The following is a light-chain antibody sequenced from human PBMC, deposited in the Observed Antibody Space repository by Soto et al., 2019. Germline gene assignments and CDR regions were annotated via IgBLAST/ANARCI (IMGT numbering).Light chain of an antibody. CDR1: SSDVGGYNH. J-gene: IGLJ3*02. CDR2: DVS. CDR3: SSYTSSSTWV. V-gene: IGLV2-14*01. Sequence: QSALTQPASVSGSPGQSITISCTGTSSDVGGYNHVSWYQQHPGKAPKLMIYDVSNRPSGVSNRFSGSKSGNTASLPISGLQAEDEADYYCSSYTSSSTWVFGGGTKLTVL.